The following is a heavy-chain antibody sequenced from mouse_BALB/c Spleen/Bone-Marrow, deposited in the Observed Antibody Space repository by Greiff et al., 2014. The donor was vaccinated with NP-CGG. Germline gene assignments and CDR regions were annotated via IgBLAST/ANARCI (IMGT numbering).Heavy chain of an antibody. D-gene: IGHD2-2*01. Sequence: VTLKESGGGVVQPGGSRKLSCAASGFNLSDYGMAWVRLALGKGPEWVAFISNLAYSIYYADTVTGRFTISRENAKNTLYLEKSNLRFEDTAMYYCTRDRGYDGGYYFDYWGQGTTLTVSS. CDR1: GFNLSDYG. CDR2: ISNLAYSI. J-gene: IGHJ2*01. CDR3: TRDRGYDGGYYFDY. V-gene: IGHV5-15*02.